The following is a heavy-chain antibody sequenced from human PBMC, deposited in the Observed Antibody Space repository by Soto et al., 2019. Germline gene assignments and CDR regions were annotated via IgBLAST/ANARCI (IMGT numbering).Heavy chain of an antibody. J-gene: IGHJ6*02. CDR2: IYQSGST. CDR1: GGSVNSGNYY. CDR3: AAATIYNSYGMDV. D-gene: IGHD1-1*01. V-gene: IGHV4-61*01. Sequence: QIQLQESGPRLVKPSETLSLTCTVSGGSVNSGNYYWGWIRHTPGKGLQWIGYIYQSGSTRYSPSLKSRVTISLDKSKNQFSLKVTSVTPADTAEYFGAAATIYNSYGMDVWGQGTTVTVAS.